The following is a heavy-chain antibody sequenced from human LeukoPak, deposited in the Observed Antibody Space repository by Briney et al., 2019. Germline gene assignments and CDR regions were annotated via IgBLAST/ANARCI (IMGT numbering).Heavy chain of an antibody. V-gene: IGHV4-34*01. J-gene: IGHJ4*02. CDR2: INHSGST. CDR1: GGSFSGYY. CDR3: AREPVVVRGFDY. Sequence: RPSETLSLTCAVYGGSFSGYYWSWIRQPPGKGLEWIGEINHSGSTNYNPSLKSRVTMSVDTSKNQFSLKLSSVTAADTAVYYCAREPVVVRGFDYWGQGTLVTVSS. D-gene: IGHD3-10*01.